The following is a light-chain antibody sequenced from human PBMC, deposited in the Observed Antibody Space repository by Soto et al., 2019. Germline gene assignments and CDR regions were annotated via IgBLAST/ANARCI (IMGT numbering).Light chain of an antibody. CDR2: DVS. J-gene: IGLJ1*01. V-gene: IGLV2-11*01. CDR3: CSYAGSYTFV. CDR1: ISDVGVYNY. Sequence: SALSEPGAVCGSPGQAVTISCTGTISDVGVYNYVSWYQQYPGKAPKIMIYDVSKRPSGVADRFSGSKSDNTASLTISGLQAEDEADYYCCSYAGSYTFVFGIGTKVTVL.